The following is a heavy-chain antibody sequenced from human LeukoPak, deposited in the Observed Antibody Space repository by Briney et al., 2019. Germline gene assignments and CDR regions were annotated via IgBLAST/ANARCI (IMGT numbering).Heavy chain of an antibody. D-gene: IGHD3-10*01. J-gene: IGHJ4*02. CDR3: ASSNYYGSGSLDY. Sequence: SETLSLTCTVSGGSISSSSYYWGWIRQPPGTGLEWIGSIYYSGSTYYNPSLKSRVTISVDTSKNQFSLKLSSVTAADTAVYYYASSNYYGSGSLDYWGQGTLVTVSS. CDR1: GGSISSSSYY. CDR2: IYYSGST. V-gene: IGHV4-39*07.